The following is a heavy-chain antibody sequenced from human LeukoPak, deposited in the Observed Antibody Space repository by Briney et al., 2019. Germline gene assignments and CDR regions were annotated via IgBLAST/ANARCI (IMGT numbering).Heavy chain of an antibody. D-gene: IGHD3-3*01. CDR3: AREGWISSYDF. J-gene: IGHJ4*02. V-gene: IGHV3-53*05. CDR1: GFTVSSNY. Sequence: PGGSLRLSCAASGFTVSSNYMSWVRQAPGKGLEWVSVIYSGGSTYYADSVMGRFTISRDNSKNTLYLQMNSLRAEDTAVYYCAREGWISSYDFWGQGTLVTVSS. CDR2: IYSGGST.